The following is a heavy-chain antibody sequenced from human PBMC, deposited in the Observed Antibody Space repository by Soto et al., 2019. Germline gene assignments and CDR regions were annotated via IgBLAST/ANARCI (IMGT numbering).Heavy chain of an antibody. D-gene: IGHD6-13*01. Sequence: PSETLSLTCTVSGASDSAHYWSWVRQPPGKGLEWIGYSHYSGSTNYNPSLKSRVTISVDTSKTQFSLKLTSVTTADTAVYFCAAGEASSRNLAPYYLDFWGQGTLVTVSS. CDR3: AAGEASSRNLAPYYLDF. V-gene: IGHV4-59*02. J-gene: IGHJ4*02. CDR2: SHYSGST. CDR1: GASDSAHY.